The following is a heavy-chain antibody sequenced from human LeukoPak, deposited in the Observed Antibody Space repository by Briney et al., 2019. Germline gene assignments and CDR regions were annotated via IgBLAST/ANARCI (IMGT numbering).Heavy chain of an antibody. D-gene: IGHD1-26*01. CDR1: DDSITMYY. J-gene: IGHJ4*02. CDR3: AKEAIMWELLGGWSRNFDY. Sequence: PSETLSLTCSVSDDSITMYYWTWIRQPPGKGLEWIGSIYYSGSTYYNPSLKSRVTISVDTSKNQFSLKLSSVTAADTAVHYCAKEAIMWELLGGWSRNFDYWGQGTLVTVSS. V-gene: IGHV4-59*12. CDR2: IYYSGST.